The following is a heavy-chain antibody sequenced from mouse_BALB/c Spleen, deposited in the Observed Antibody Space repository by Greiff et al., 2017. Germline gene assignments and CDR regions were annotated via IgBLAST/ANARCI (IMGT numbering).Heavy chain of an antibody. CDR2: IYPGGGYT. J-gene: IGHJ4*01. D-gene: IGHD2-4*01. CDR3: SYDYDGDYAMDY. Sequence: QVQLQQSGAELVRPGTSVKISCKASGYTFTNYWLGWVKQRPGHGLEWIGDIYPGGGYTNYNEKFKGKATLTADTSSSTAYMQLSSLTSEDSAVYFCSYDYDGDYAMDYWGQGTSVTVSS. CDR1: GYTFTNYW. V-gene: IGHV1-63*02.